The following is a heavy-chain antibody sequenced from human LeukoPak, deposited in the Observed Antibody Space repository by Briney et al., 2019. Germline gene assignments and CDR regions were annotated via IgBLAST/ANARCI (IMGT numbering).Heavy chain of an antibody. V-gene: IGHV3-30-3*01. CDR3: ARAPSYYYDSSGNPNGGIDP. Sequence: GRSLRLSRAASGFTLSSFAMHWVRQAPGKGLEWVAVMSYDGSNIYYADSVKGRFTISRDNSKNTLYLQMNSLRTEDTAVYYCARAPSYYYDSSGNPNGGIDPWGQGTLVTVSS. CDR2: MSYDGSNI. D-gene: IGHD3-22*01. J-gene: IGHJ5*02. CDR1: GFTLSSFA.